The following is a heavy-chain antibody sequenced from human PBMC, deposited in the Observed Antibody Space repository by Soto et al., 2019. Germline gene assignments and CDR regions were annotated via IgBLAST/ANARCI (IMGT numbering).Heavy chain of an antibody. CDR3: ARDPMLRGLGHRYGMHV. CDR2: ISGSGGNT. D-gene: IGHD3-10*01. CDR1: GFTFRSFG. Sequence: GGSLRLSCAASGFTFRSFGMSWVRQAAGKGLEWVSGISGSGGNTYYADSVKGRFTISRDNSKNTLYLQVNSLRAEDTAIYYCARDPMLRGLGHRYGMHVWGPGTTVTVYS. V-gene: IGHV3-23*01. J-gene: IGHJ6*02.